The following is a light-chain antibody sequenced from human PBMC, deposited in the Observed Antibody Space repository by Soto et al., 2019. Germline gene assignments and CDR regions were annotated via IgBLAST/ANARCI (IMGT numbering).Light chain of an antibody. Sequence: EIVLTQSACTLSLSPGERATLSCRASQSVRSNYLAWYQQKPGQAPRFLIYDASSRATGIPDRFSGSGSGTDFTLTISRLEPEDFAVYYCQQYGSSPLTFGGGTKV. CDR1: QSVRSNY. J-gene: IGKJ4*01. CDR2: DAS. CDR3: QQYGSSPLT. V-gene: IGKV3-20*01.